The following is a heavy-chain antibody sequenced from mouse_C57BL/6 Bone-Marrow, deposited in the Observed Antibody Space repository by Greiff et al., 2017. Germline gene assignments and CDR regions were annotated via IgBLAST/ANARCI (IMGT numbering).Heavy chain of an antibody. CDR3: ARSWGNYVSYWYFDV. J-gene: IGHJ1*03. CDR1: GYTFTSYW. D-gene: IGHD2-1*01. V-gene: IGHV1-69*01. CDR2: IDPSDSYT. Sequence: VQLQQPGAELVMPGASVKLSCKASGYTFTSYWMHWVKQRPGQGLEWIGEIDPSDSYTNYNQKFKGKSTLTVDKSSSTAYMQLSSLTSEDSAVYYCARSWGNYVSYWYFDVWGTGTTVTVSS.